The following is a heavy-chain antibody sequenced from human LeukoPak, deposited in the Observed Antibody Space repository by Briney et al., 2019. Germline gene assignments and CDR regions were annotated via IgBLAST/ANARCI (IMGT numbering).Heavy chain of an antibody. D-gene: IGHD1-26*01. CDR1: GFTFKDYG. V-gene: IGHV3-9*01. Sequence: GGSLRLSCAATGFTFKDYGMHWVRQPPGKGLEWVSSINWNGGGTDYADSVKGRFTISRDNAKNSLYLQLSSLRPEGTALYYCAKHMRATNTYSFFGLDVWGQGTTVTVSS. J-gene: IGHJ6*02. CDR3: AKHMRATNTYSFFGLDV. CDR2: INWNGGGT.